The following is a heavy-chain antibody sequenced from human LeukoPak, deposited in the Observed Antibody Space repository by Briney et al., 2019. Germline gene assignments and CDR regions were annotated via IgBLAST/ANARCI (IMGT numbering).Heavy chain of an antibody. CDR3: ARPDQGGYSYDYSAFDI. J-gene: IGHJ3*02. Sequence: SETLSLTCSVVGGSLTSSNQYWGWIRQPPGKGRVWIGSIYYSGRTYYNPSLKSRATISVDTSKNQFSLKLSSVPAADTAVYYCARPDQGGYSYDYSAFDIWGQGTMVTVSS. V-gene: IGHV4-39*01. D-gene: IGHD5-18*01. CDR2: IYYSGRT. CDR1: GGSLTSSNQY.